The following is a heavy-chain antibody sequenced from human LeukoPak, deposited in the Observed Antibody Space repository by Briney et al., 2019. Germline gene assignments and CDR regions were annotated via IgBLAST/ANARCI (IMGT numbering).Heavy chain of an antibody. J-gene: IGHJ6*02. V-gene: IGHV3-21*01. CDR2: ISSSSSYI. Sequence: GGSLRLSCAASGFTFSSYSMNWVRQAPGKGLEWVSSISSSSSYIYYADSVKGRFTISRDNAKNSLYLQMNSLRAEDTAVYYCARRGGSGSYYYYYGMDVSGQGTTVTVSS. CDR1: GFTFSSYS. CDR3: ARRGGSGSYYYYYGMDV. D-gene: IGHD3-10*01.